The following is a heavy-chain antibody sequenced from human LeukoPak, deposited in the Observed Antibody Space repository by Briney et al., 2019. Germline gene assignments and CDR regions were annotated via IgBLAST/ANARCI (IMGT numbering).Heavy chain of an antibody. CDR3: AKDKEGDFGDHCDY. J-gene: IGHJ4*02. CDR2: ISGSGDST. CDR1: GFTFSTYA. D-gene: IGHD4-17*01. Sequence: GGSLRLSCAASGFTFSTYAMTWVRQAPGKGLEWVSVISGSGDSTYYADSVKGRFTISRDNSKNTLYLQMNRLRADDTAVYYCAKDKEGDFGDHCDYWGQGTLVTVSS. V-gene: IGHV3-23*01.